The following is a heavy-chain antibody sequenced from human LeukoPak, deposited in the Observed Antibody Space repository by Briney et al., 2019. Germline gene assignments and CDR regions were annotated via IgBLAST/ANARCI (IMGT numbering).Heavy chain of an antibody. Sequence: PSETLSLTCAVYGGSFSGYYWSWIRQPPGKGLEWIGEINHSGSTNYNPSLKSRVTISVDTSKNQFSLKLSSVTAADTAVYYCVRMRGYCSSTSCYSGNWFDPWGQGTLVTVSS. D-gene: IGHD2-2*01. CDR2: INHSGST. V-gene: IGHV4-34*01. CDR3: VRMRGYCSSTSCYSGNWFDP. J-gene: IGHJ5*02. CDR1: GGSFSGYY.